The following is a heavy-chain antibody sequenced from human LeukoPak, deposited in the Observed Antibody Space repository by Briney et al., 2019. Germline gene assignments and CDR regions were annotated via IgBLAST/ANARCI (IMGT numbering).Heavy chain of an antibody. Sequence: GESLKISCKGSGYSFTSYWIGWVRQMPGKGLEWMGIIYPGDSDTRYSPSFQGQVTISVDKSISTAYLQWSSLKASDTAMYYCARRRSGRTPSHYYYYGMDVWGQGTTVTVSS. CDR2: IYPGDSDT. CDR3: ARRRSGRTPSHYYYYGMDV. V-gene: IGHV5-51*01. D-gene: IGHD1-26*01. CDR1: GYSFTSYW. J-gene: IGHJ6*02.